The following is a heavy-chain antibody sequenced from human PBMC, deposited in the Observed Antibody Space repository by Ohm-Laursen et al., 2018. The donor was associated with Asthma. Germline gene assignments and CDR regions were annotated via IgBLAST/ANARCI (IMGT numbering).Heavy chain of an antibody. V-gene: IGHV3-21*01. J-gene: IGHJ3*02. CDR3: ARDQYDSYDGVGAFDI. Sequence: GSLRLSCTATGYTFSRYSIHWVRQVPGKGLEWVASISTASTFIYYADSVRGRFTTSRDNAKNSVYLQMNSLRAEDTALYYCARDQYDSYDGVGAFDIWGQGTMVTVSS. CDR1: GYTFSRYS. CDR2: ISTASTFI. D-gene: IGHD5-18*01.